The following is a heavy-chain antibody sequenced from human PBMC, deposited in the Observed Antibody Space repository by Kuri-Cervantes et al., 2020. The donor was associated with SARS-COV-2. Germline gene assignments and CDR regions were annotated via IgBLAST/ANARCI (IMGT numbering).Heavy chain of an antibody. CDR2: IDWDDDK. CDR1: GFSLSTSGMC. CDR3: ARIRPLGTTVRGALYYFDY. V-gene: IGHV2-70*11. Sequence: SGPTLVKPTPPLTLTCTFSGFSLSTSGMCVSWIRQPPGKALEWLARIDWDDDKYYSTSLKTRLTISTDTFKNQVVLTMTNMDPVDTATYYCARIRPLGTTVRGALYYFDYWGQGTLVTVSS. J-gene: IGHJ4*02. D-gene: IGHD3-10*01.